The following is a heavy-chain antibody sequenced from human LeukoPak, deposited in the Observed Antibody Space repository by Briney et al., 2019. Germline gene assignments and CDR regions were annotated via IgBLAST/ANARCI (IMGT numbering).Heavy chain of an antibody. J-gene: IGHJ4*02. Sequence: SETLSLTCAVYGGSFSGYYWSWIRQPPGKGLEWIGEINHSGSTNYNPSLKSRVTISVDTSKNQFSLKLSSVTAADTAVYYCARFRSKGRRFLEWLSHAPYFDYWGQGTLVTVSS. V-gene: IGHV4-34*01. CDR2: INHSGST. CDR3: ARFRSKGRRFLEWLSHAPYFDY. D-gene: IGHD3-3*01. CDR1: GGSFSGYY.